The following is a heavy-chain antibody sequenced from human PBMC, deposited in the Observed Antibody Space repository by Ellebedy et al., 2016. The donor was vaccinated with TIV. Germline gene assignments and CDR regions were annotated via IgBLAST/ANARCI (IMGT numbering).Heavy chain of an antibody. CDR3: ARTAMVKRDLDAFDI. CDR2: ISGSGGST. V-gene: IGHV3-23*01. Sequence: GESLKISXAASGFTFSSYAMSRVRQAPGKGLEWVSAISGSGGSTYYADSVKGRFTISRDNSKNTLYLQMNSLRAEDTAVYYCARTAMVKRDLDAFDIWGQGTMVTVSS. J-gene: IGHJ3*02. CDR1: GFTFSSYA. D-gene: IGHD5-18*01.